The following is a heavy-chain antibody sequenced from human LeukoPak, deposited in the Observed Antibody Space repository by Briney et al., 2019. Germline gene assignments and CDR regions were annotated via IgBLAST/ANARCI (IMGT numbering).Heavy chain of an antibody. CDR3: ARLIAAAGTGAFDI. J-gene: IGHJ3*02. Sequence: PGGSLRLSCAASGFTFSSYSMNWVRQAPGKGLEWVSSISSSSSYIYYADSVKGRFTISRDNAKNSLYLQMNSLRAEDTAVYYCARLIAAAGTGAFDILGQGTMVTVSS. V-gene: IGHV3-21*01. CDR2: ISSSSSYI. D-gene: IGHD6-13*01. CDR1: GFTFSSYS.